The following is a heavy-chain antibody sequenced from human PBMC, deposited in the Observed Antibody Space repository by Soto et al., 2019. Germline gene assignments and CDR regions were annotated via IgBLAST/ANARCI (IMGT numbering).Heavy chain of an antibody. J-gene: IGHJ5*02. Sequence: PSDTLSLTCTLSGGSISSYHRSWIRQPPGKVLEWIGYIYYSGSTNYNPSLKSRVTISVDTSKKQFSLNLSSVTAADTAVYYCARPVSSRYGVDWFDPWGQGTQVTVSS. CDR2: IYYSGST. V-gene: IGHV4-59*07. CDR3: ARPVSSRYGVDWFDP. D-gene: IGHD6-13*01. CDR1: GGSISSYH.